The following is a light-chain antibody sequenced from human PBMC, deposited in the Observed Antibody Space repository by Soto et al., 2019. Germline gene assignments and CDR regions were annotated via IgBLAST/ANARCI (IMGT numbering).Light chain of an antibody. CDR3: LQDYNYPPT. V-gene: IGKV3-20*01. CDR2: GAS. Sequence: EIVLTQSPGTLSLSPGERATLSCRASQSVSNNYLAWYQQKPGQAPRLLIYGASNRATGIPDRFSGSESGTDLTLNISSLQPEDGATYYGLQDYNYPPTFGQGTKVEIK. J-gene: IGKJ1*01. CDR1: QSVSNNY.